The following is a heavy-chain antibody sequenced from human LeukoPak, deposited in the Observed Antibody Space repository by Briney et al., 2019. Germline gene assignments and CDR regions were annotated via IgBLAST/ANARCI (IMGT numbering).Heavy chain of an antibody. Sequence: GGSLRLSCAASGFTFSRYAMHWVRQAPGKGLEWVAVISYDENNENYADSVKGRFTISRDNSKNTVYLQMNSLRAEDTAVYYCARGETSSYDYWGQGTLVTVSS. CDR2: ISYDENNE. CDR1: GFTFSRYA. D-gene: IGHD2-2*01. V-gene: IGHV3-30*14. J-gene: IGHJ4*02. CDR3: ARGETSSYDY.